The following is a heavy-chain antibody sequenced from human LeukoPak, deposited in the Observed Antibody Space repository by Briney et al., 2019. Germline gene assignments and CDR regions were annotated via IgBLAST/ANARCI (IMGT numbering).Heavy chain of an antibody. CDR1: GFTFSTYD. V-gene: IGHV3-30*02. J-gene: IGHJ4*02. D-gene: IGHD3-22*01. CDR3: AKVVRYYYDSSGSALDY. CDR2: IWYGGNNT. Sequence: GGSLRLSCAASGFTFSTYDMHWVRQAPGKGLEWVAFIWYGGNNTHYADSVKGRFTISRDNSKNTLYLQMNSLRAEDAAMYYCAKVVRYYYDSSGSALDYWGQGTLVTVSS.